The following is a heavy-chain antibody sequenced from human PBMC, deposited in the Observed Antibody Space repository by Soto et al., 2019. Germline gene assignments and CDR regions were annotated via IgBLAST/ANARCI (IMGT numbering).Heavy chain of an antibody. D-gene: IGHD2-21*01. J-gene: IGHJ4*02. CDR1: GSTFSRNW. Sequence: EVQLVESGGGLVQPGGPLRLSCAASGSTFSRNWMHWVRRVPGRGLLWVARINTDGSATNYVDSVKGRFTVSRDNAKNTLYLQMNSLRVEDTAVYYCARDGEGFWGQGTLVTVSS. CDR2: INTDGSAT. CDR3: ARDGEGF. V-gene: IGHV3-74*01.